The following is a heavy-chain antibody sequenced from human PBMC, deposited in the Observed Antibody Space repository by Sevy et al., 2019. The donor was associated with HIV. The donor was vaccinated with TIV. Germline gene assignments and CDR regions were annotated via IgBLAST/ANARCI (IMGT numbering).Heavy chain of an antibody. J-gene: IGHJ3*02. Sequence: ASVKVSCKASGYRFSGYYIYWMRQAPGQGFEWLGWINPKSGATDYALNFQGRVTMTRDTSTTTAYMELSALTSDDTAVYYCARERTNSAGVADAFDIWGQGTLVTVS. CDR2: INPKSGAT. V-gene: IGHV1-2*02. CDR3: ARERTNSAGVADAFDI. D-gene: IGHD7-27*01. CDR1: GYRFSGYY.